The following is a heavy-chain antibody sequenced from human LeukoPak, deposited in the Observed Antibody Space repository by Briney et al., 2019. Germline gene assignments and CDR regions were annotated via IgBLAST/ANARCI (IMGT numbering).Heavy chain of an antibody. Sequence: GASVKVSCKASGYTFTSYDINWVRQVIGQGLEWMGWKNPNSGNTGYAQKFQGRVTMTRNTSITTAYMELNSLRSEGTAVYYCARRYSSGWYALFDSWGQGTLVTVSS. V-gene: IGHV1-8*01. J-gene: IGHJ4*02. CDR1: GYTFTSYD. D-gene: IGHD6-19*01. CDR2: KNPNSGNT. CDR3: ARRYSSGWYALFDS.